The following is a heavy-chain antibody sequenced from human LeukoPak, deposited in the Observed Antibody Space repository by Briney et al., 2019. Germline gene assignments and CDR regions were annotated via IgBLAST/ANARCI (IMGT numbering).Heavy chain of an antibody. CDR3: ARVGFGSTMVRGVMGYFDY. V-gene: IGHV1-18*01. CDR2: ISAYNGNT. D-gene: IGHD3-10*01. CDR1: GYTFTSYG. J-gene: IGHJ4*02. Sequence: ASVKVSCKASGYTFTSYGISWVRQAPGQGLEWMGWISAYNGNTNYAQKLQGRVTMTTDTSTSTAYMELRSLRSDDTAVYYCARVGFGSTMVRGVMGYFDYWGQGTLVTVSS.